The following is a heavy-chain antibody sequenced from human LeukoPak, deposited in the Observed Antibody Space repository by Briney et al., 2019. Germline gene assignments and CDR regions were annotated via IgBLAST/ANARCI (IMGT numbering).Heavy chain of an antibody. CDR3: ARAVITMVRGVIIPPYYYYMDV. CDR2: IIPIFGTA. CDR1: GYTLTELS. V-gene: IGHV1-69*06. D-gene: IGHD3-10*01. Sequence: SVKVSCKVSGYTLTELSMHWVRQAPGQGLEWMGGIIPIFGTANYAQKFQGRVTITADKSTSTAYMELSSLRSEDTAVYYCARAVITMVRGVIIPPYYYYMDVWGKGTTVTISS. J-gene: IGHJ6*03.